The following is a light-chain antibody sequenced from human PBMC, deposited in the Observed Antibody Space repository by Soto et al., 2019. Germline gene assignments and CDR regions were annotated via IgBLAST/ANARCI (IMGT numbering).Light chain of an antibody. CDR2: GAS. Sequence: DIQMTQSLSSLSASVGDRVTITCRASQGIRNYLAWYQQKPGKVPKLLIYGASTLQSGVPSRFSGSGSGTDFTLTISSLQPEDVATYYCQKYNSAPNTFGQGTKVEIK. V-gene: IGKV1-27*01. CDR1: QGIRNY. CDR3: QKYNSAPNT. J-gene: IGKJ1*01.